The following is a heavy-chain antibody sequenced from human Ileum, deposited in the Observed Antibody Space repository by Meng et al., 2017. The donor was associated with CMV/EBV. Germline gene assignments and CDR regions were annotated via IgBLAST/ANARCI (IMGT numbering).Heavy chain of an antibody. J-gene: IGHJ1*01. CDR2: MNPNSGNT. CDR3: ARRYYGSGSTLGY. D-gene: IGHD3-10*01. Sequence: ASVNVSRKASGYTFTSYDINWVRQATGQGLEWMGWMNPNSGNTAYAQRFQGRITISRDTSISTAYMELSSLRSEDTAVYYCARRYYGSGSTLGYWGQGTPVTVSS. V-gene: IGHV1-8*03. CDR1: GYTFTSYD.